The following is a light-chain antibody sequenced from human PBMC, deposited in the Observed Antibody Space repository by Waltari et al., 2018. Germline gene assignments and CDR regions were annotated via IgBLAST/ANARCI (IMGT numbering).Light chain of an antibody. J-gene: IGKJ1*01. Sequence: TVLTQSPATLSVSPGEIGPLSCRTSQNVGTYFAWYQQRPGQAPRLLIYGASTRATGIPARVSGRGSGTEFTLTISGLQSEDSAVDYCQQYNNWPPGTFGQGTKVEI. V-gene: IGKV3-15*01. CDR2: GAS. CDR3: QQYNNWPPGT. CDR1: QNVGTY.